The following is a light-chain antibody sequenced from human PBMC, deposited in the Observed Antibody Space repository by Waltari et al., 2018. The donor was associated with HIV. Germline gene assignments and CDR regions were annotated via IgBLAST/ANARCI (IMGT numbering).Light chain of an antibody. Sequence: QSVLTQTPSASGTPGQRVTISCSGRPSDIGNNYVYWFQQFPGTPPKVLIYKNDQRPSGVSDRFSASKSGTSASLAISGLRTEDESDFYCAAWDDIRSGWIFGGGTKLTVL. J-gene: IGLJ2*01. CDR1: PSDIGNNY. CDR2: KND. CDR3: AAWDDIRSGWI. V-gene: IGLV1-47*01.